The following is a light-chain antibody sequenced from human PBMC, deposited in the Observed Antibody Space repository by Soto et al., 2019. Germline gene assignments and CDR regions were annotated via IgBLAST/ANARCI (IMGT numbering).Light chain of an antibody. V-gene: IGLV2-14*01. CDR1: SSDVGGYNY. CDR3: SSYTSSSTDYV. CDR2: DVS. J-gene: IGLJ1*01. Sequence: QSVLTQPASVSGSPGQSITISCTGTSSDVGGYNYVSWYQQHPGKAPKLMIYDVSNRPSGVSNRFSGFKSGNTASLTISGLQAEDEADYYCSSYTSSSTDYVFGIGTKVTVL.